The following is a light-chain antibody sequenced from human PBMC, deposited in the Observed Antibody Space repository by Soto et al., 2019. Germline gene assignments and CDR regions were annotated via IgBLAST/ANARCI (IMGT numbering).Light chain of an antibody. CDR1: QNIDNF. Sequence: DIVLRQSPATLSMSPGDRATLSCRASQNIDNFLVWYQQKPGQAPRLLIYDASKRATGIPARFSGSGSGTDFTLTISSLEPEDFAVYYCQQRYTLITFGPGTKVEIK. J-gene: IGKJ3*01. CDR2: DAS. V-gene: IGKV3-11*01. CDR3: QQRYTLIT.